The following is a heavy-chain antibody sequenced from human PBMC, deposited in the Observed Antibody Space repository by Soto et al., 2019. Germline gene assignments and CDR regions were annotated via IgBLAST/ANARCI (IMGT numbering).Heavy chain of an antibody. D-gene: IGHD2-15*01. J-gene: IGHJ4*02. CDR3: AKVGREDIVVVVAATG. CDR1: GFTFSSYA. V-gene: IGHV3-23*01. Sequence: GGSLRLSCAASGFTFSSYAMSWVRQAPGKGLEWVSAISGSGGSTYYADPVKGRFTISRDNSKNTLYLQMNSLRAEDTAVYYCAKVGREDIVVVVAATGWGQGTLVTVSS. CDR2: ISGSGGST.